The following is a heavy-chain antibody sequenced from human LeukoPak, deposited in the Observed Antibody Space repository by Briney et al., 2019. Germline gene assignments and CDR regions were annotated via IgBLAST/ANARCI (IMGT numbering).Heavy chain of an antibody. CDR3: ARAPVVTEYYFDY. J-gene: IGHJ4*02. D-gene: IGHD4-23*01. CDR2: IYYSGST. Sequence: SETLSLTCTVSGGSISIYYWSWIRQPPGKGLEWIGYIYYSGSTNYNPSLKSRVTISVYTSKNQFPLKLSSVTAADTAVYYCARAPVVTEYYFDYWGQGTLVTVSS. CDR1: GGSISIYY. V-gene: IGHV4-59*01.